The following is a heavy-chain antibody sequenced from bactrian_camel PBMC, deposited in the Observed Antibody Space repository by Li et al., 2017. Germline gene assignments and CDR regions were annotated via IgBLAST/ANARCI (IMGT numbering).Heavy chain of an antibody. CDR3: AAGFGLSLRLST. V-gene: IGHV3S40*01. CDR2: IYRREGST. CDR1: GLAYRRNS. Sequence: VQLVESGGGSVQAGGSLRLSRASSGLAYRRNSMCWFRQAPGKEREGVAAIYRREGSTVYADSVKGRFTISEDNNKNMVYLQMNSLKPEDTAMYYCAAGFGLSLRLSTGARGPRSPSP. J-gene: IGHJ4*01. D-gene: IGHD5*01.